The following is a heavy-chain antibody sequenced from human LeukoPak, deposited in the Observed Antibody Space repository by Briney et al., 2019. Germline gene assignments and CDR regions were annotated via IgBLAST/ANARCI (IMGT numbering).Heavy chain of an antibody. V-gene: IGHV3-23*01. Sequence: GGSLRLSCAASGFTFSNYAMSWVRRAPGKGLEWVSGISGSGGNTYYADSVEGRFTISRDNSKNTLYLQMNYLRAEDTAIYYCAKDTDVSCYSVCDFWGQGILVTVSS. D-gene: IGHD2-15*01. CDR2: ISGSGGNT. J-gene: IGHJ4*02. CDR1: GFTFSNYA. CDR3: AKDTDVSCYSVCDF.